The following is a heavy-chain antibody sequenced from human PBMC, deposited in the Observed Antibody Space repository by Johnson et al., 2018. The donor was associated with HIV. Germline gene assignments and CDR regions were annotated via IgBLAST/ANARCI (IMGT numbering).Heavy chain of an antibody. Sequence: QVQLVESGGGGVQPGRSLRLSCVVSGVTFSNYAMHWVRQAPGKGLEWVAVISYDGSNKYCADSVKGRFTISRDNSKNTLYLQTNSLRADDTAVYYCARDSGRYSSSWATFGAFDNWGQGTMVTVSS. CDR3: ARDSGRYSSSWATFGAFDN. J-gene: IGHJ3*02. D-gene: IGHD6-13*01. CDR2: ISYDGSNK. CDR1: GVTFSNYA. V-gene: IGHV3-30*04.